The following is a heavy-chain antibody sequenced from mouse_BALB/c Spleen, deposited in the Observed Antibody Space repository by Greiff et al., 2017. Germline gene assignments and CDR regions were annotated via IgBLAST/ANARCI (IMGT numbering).Heavy chain of an antibody. D-gene: IGHD3-1*01. V-gene: IGHV5-4*02. CDR3: ARDSSGYGGFAY. Sequence: EVQVVESGGGLVKPGGSQKLSCAASGFTFSDYYMYWVRQTPEKRLEWVATISDGGSYTYYPDSVKGRFTISRDNAKNNLYLQMSSLKSEDTAMYYCARDSSGYGGFAYWGQGTLVTVSA. J-gene: IGHJ3*01. CDR1: GFTFSDYY. CDR2: ISDGGSYT.